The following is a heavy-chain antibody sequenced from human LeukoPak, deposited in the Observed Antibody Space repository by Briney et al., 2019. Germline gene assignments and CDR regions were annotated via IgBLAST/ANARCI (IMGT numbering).Heavy chain of an antibody. D-gene: IGHD3-10*01. V-gene: IGHV3-33*08. CDR2: IWYDGSHQ. CDR1: GFSFITYG. CDR3: ARDLGLRYGSGAYRFDP. J-gene: IGHJ5*02. Sequence: PGGSLRLSCAAYGFSFITYGMHWVRQAPGKRLESVAVIWYDGSHQYYADSVKGRLTISRDMSNNTLYLQMNNLRVDDTALYYCARDLGLRYGSGAYRFDPWGQGTQVIVSS.